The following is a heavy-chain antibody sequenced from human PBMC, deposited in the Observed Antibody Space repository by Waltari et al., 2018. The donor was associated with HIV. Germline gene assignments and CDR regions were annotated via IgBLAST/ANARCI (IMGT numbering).Heavy chain of an antibody. CDR2: IYYSGST. D-gene: IGHD6-13*01. CDR1: RGSISSGGSY. CDR3: ARVEYSSSWYNWFDP. Sequence: QVQLQESGPGLVKPSQTLSLTCTVPRGSISSGGSYWRWLRPPPGKGLEWIGYIYYSGSTYYNPSLKSRVTISVDTSKNQFSLKLSSVTAADTAVYYCARVEYSSSWYNWFDPWGQGTLVTVSS. J-gene: IGHJ5*02. V-gene: IGHV4-31*03.